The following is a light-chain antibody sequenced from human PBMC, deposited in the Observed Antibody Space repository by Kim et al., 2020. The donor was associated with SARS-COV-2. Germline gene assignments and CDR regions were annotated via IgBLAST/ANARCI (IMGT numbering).Light chain of an antibody. J-gene: IGLJ3*02. CDR3: QLWDSSSDHRV. Sequence: APRRTVMFTCGRNHIVSNSVLWYQLHPGQAPVLVIYYDIDRPSGIPERFSGSNSGNTATLTIRRVEAGDEADYYCQLWDSSSDHRVFGGGTQLTVL. V-gene: IGLV3-21*04. CDR1: HIVSNS. CDR2: YDI.